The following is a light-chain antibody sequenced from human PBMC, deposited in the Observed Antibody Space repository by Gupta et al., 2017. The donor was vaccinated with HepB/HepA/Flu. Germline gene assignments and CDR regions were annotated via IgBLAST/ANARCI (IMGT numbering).Light chain of an antibody. CDR3: MQALQTPRT. CDR1: QSLLHSNGYNY. Sequence: DIVMTQSPLSLPVTPGEPASISCRPSQSLLHSNGYNYLDWYLQKPGQSPQLLIYLGSNRASGVPDRFSGSGSGTDFTLKISRVEAEDVGVYYCMQALQTPRTFGQGTKVEIK. CDR2: LGS. J-gene: IGKJ1*01. V-gene: IGKV2-28*01.